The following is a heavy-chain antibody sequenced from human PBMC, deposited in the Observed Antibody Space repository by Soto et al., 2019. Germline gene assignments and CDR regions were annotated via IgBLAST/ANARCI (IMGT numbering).Heavy chain of an antibody. CDR1: GGTFSSYT. V-gene: IGHV1-69*02. CDR3: ASSGYCSGGSCYGLFDY. Sequence: VQLVQSGAEVKKPGSSVKVSCKASGGTFSSYTISWVRQAPGQGLEWMGRIIPILGIANYAQKFQGRVTITADKSTSTAYMELSSLRSEDTAVYYCASSGYCSGGSCYGLFDYWGQGTLVTVSS. J-gene: IGHJ4*02. D-gene: IGHD2-15*01. CDR2: IIPILGIA.